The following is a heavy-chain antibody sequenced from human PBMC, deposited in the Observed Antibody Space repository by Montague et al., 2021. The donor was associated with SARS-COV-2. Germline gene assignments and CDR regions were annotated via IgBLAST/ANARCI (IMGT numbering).Heavy chain of an antibody. Sequence: SLRLSCAASGFISSYYEMNWVRQAPGKGLEWISYISSSGGTIYYVESVKGRFTFSRDNAKNSLYLQMNSLRAEDTALYYCARGPPDYSDNGMDVWGQGTTVTVS. V-gene: IGHV3-48*03. CDR2: ISSSGGTI. CDR3: ARGPPDYSDNGMDV. D-gene: IGHD4-17*01. J-gene: IGHJ6*02. CDR1: GFISSYYE.